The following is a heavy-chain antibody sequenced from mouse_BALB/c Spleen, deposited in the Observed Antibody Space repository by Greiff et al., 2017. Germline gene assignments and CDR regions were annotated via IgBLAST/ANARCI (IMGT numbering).Heavy chain of an antibody. Sequence: EVQLQQSGAELVKPGASVKLSCTASGFNIKDTYMHWVKQRPEQGLEWIGRIDPANGNTKYDPKFQGKATITADTSSNTAYLQLSSLTSEDTAVYYCAYDLLYAMDYWGQGTSVTVSS. CDR2: IDPANGNT. CDR1: GFNIKDTY. V-gene: IGHV14-3*02. D-gene: IGHD2-3*01. CDR3: AYDLLYAMDY. J-gene: IGHJ4*01.